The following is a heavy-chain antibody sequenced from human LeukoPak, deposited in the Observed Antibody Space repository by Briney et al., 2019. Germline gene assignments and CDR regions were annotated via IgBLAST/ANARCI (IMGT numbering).Heavy chain of an antibody. CDR3: AKDARGGVATGFYFDN. J-gene: IGHJ4*02. CDR2: ISYDGSNK. Sequence: GGSLRLSCAASGFTFSNYGMHWVRQAPGKGLEWAAIISYDGSNKYYVESVRGRFTISRDNSKNTLYLQMNSLSAEDTAVYYCAKDARGGVATGFYFDNWGQGTLVTVSS. CDR1: GFTFSNYG. V-gene: IGHV3-30*18. D-gene: IGHD5-12*01.